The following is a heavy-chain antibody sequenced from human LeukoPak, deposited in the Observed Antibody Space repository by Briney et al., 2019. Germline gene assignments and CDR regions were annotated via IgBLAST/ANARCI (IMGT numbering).Heavy chain of an antibody. D-gene: IGHD3-22*01. Sequence: SETLSLTCAVYGGSFSGYYWSWIRQPPGKGLGWIGEINHGGSTNYNPSLKSRVTISADTSKNQFSLKLSSATAADTAVYYCARGGTPYYYDSSGFFDYWGQGTLVTVSS. CDR1: GGSFSGYY. CDR3: ARGGTPYYYDSSGFFDY. V-gene: IGHV4-34*01. J-gene: IGHJ4*02. CDR2: INHGGST.